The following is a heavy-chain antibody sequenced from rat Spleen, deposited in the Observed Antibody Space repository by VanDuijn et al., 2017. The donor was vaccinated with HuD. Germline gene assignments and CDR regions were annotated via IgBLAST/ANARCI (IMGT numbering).Heavy chain of an antibody. V-gene: IGHV5-29*01. Sequence: EVQLVESDGGLVQPGRSLKLSCAASGFTFSDYYMAWVRQAPTKGLEWVATISFDGGRNFYRDSVKGRFTISTDNAKSTLSLQMDSLRSEDTATYYCARRHYGYTDYFDYWGQGVMVTVSS. CDR2: ISFDGGRN. J-gene: IGHJ2*01. CDR1: GFTFSDYY. CDR3: ARRHYGYTDYFDY. D-gene: IGHD1-9*01.